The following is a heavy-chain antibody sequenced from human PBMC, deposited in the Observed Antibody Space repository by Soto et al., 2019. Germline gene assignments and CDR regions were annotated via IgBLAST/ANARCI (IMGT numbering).Heavy chain of an antibody. V-gene: IGHV4-34*01. Sequence: QVQLQQWGAGLLKPSETLSLTCAVYGGSFSGYYWSWIRQPPGKGLEWIGEINHSGSTNYNPSLRSRVAISVDTSKNQFSRKRRSVTDADTAVYYCARGKGLGLRYFDWLALDYWGQGTLVTVSS. J-gene: IGHJ4*02. CDR2: INHSGST. CDR1: GGSFSGYY. D-gene: IGHD3-9*01. CDR3: ARGKGLGLRYFDWLALDY.